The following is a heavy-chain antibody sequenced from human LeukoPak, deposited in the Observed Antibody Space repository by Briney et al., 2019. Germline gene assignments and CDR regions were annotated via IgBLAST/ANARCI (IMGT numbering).Heavy chain of an antibody. V-gene: IGHV3-30*02. Sequence: GGSLRLSCAASGFTFSSYGMHWVRQAPGKGLEWVAFIRYDGSNKYYADSVKGRFTVSRDNSKNTLYLQMNSLRAEDTAVYYCAKARGRYCSGGSCLFLDYWGQGTLATVSS. CDR1: GFTFSSYG. D-gene: IGHD2-15*01. J-gene: IGHJ4*02. CDR3: AKARGRYCSGGSCLFLDY. CDR2: IRYDGSNK.